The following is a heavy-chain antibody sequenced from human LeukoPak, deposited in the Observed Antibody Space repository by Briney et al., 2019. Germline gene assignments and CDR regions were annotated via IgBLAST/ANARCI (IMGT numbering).Heavy chain of an antibody. CDR1: GYTFTSYG. J-gene: IGHJ5*02. Sequence: ASVKVSCKASGYTFTSYGISWVRQAPGQGLEWMGWTSAYNGNTNYAQKLQGRVTMTTDTSPSTAYMELRSLRSDDTAVYYCARVRGPPRGNWFDPWGQGTLVTVSS. D-gene: IGHD3-10*01. CDR2: TSAYNGNT. V-gene: IGHV1-18*01. CDR3: ARVRGPPRGNWFDP.